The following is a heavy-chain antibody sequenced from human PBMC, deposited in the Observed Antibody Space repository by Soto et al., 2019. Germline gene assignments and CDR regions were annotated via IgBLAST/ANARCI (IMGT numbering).Heavy chain of an antibody. CDR3: ARDGVDIVATGGWFDP. CDR1: GYTVTSYD. J-gene: IGHJ5*01. D-gene: IGHD5-12*01. CDR2: ISAYNGNT. Sequence: QVQLVQSGAEVKKPGASVNVSCKSSGYTVTSYDISWVRQAPGQGLEWMGWISAYNGNTNYAQKLQGRVTMTTATSTSTAYMELRSLRSDDTAVYYCARDGVDIVATGGWFDPWGQGTLVTVSS. V-gene: IGHV1-18*04.